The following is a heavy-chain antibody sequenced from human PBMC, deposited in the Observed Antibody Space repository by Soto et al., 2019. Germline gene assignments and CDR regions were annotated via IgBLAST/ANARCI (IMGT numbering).Heavy chain of an antibody. J-gene: IGHJ4*02. D-gene: IGHD3-22*01. CDR1: GFSLSNTRMG. V-gene: IGHV2-26*01. Sequence: QVTLKESGPVLVKPTETLTLTCTVSGFSLSNTRMGVSWIRQPPGKALEWLAHIFSNDETSYRTSLKSRLTIAKDTSKSQVVLTLTNMDPLDTATYYCARVRTYYDSSGHHRLVDSWRQGTLVTVSS. CDR2: IFSNDET. CDR3: ARVRTYYDSSGHHRLVDS.